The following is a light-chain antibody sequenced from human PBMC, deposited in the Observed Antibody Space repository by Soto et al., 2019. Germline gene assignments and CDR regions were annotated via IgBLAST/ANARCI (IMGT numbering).Light chain of an antibody. CDR2: EVS. J-gene: IGLJ2*01. CDR3: SSYTTSSTVGV. V-gene: IGLV2-14*01. CDR1: SSDVGGYNY. Sequence: QSALTQPASVSGSPGQSITISCTGTSSDVGGYNYVSWYQQHPGKAPKLLIYEVSNRPSGVSNRFSGSKSANTASLTISGLQAEDEADYYCSSYTTSSTVGVFGGGTKVTVL.